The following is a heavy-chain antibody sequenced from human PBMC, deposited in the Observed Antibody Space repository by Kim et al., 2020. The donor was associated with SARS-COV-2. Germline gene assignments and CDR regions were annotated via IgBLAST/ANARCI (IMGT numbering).Heavy chain of an antibody. CDR2: MNPNGGNT. CDR3: ARGGVWQWLPQYH. Sequence: ASVKVSCKSSGYSFTTYYIHWVRQAPGQGLEWVGLMNPNGGNTLYAENFQGRVTMTADTSTSTAYLALSNLRSEDTAVYYCARGGVWQWLPQYHWGQGTLVTVSS. J-gene: IGHJ5*02. V-gene: IGHV1-46*01. CDR1: GYSFTTYY. D-gene: IGHD5-12*01.